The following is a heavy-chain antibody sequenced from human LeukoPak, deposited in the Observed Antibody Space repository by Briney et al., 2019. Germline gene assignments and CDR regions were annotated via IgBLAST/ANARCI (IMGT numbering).Heavy chain of an antibody. D-gene: IGHD3-10*01. CDR2: ISGYNGNT. V-gene: IGHV1-18*01. J-gene: IGHJ4*02. CDR3: VRQVGITMAVPDY. CDR1: GYTFSSYC. Sequence: ASVKVSCKASGYTFSSYCITWVRQAPGQGLEWIGWISGYNGNTNYAQKPQGRVTMTTDTSTTTGYMELRSQRSDDTAVYYCVRQVGITMAVPDYWGQGTLVTVSS.